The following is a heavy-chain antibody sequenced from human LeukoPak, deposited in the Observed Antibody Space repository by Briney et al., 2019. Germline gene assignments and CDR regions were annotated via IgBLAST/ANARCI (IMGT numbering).Heavy chain of an antibody. Sequence: ASVKVSCKASGYTFTGYYMHWVRQAPGQGLEWMGWINPNSGDTNYAQKFQGWVTMTRDTSTSTAYMELSRLRSDDTAVYYCARAVTTVTTFWSRNYYGMDVWGQGTTVTVSS. D-gene: IGHD4-17*01. J-gene: IGHJ6*02. CDR2: INPNSGDT. V-gene: IGHV1-2*04. CDR1: GYTFTGYY. CDR3: ARAVTTVTTFWSRNYYGMDV.